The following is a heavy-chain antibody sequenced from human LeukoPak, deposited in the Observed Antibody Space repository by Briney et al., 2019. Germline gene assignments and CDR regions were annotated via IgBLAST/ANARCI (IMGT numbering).Heavy chain of an antibody. V-gene: IGHV3-7*03. CDR2: INQDGSEN. Sequence: GGSLRLSCAASGFSFSSSWMSWVRQAPGKGLEWVAHINQDGSENDYVDSVKGRFTISRDNAKNSLYLQMNSLRAEDTAVYYCARALNGFDIWGPGTLVTVSS. CDR3: ARALNGFDI. CDR1: GFSFSSSW. J-gene: IGHJ3*02.